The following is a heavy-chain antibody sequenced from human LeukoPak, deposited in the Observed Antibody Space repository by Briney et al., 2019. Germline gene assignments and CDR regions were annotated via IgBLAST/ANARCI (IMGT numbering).Heavy chain of an antibody. Sequence: GGSLRLSCAASGFTFSSYAMSWVRQAPGKGLEWVSAISGSGGSTYYADSVKGRFTISRDNSKNTLYLQMNSLRAEDTAVYYCAKGGSIAVADYYYGMDVWGQGTTVTASS. CDR2: ISGSGGST. CDR3: AKGGSIAVADYYYGMDV. J-gene: IGHJ6*02. V-gene: IGHV3-23*01. CDR1: GFTFSSYA. D-gene: IGHD6-19*01.